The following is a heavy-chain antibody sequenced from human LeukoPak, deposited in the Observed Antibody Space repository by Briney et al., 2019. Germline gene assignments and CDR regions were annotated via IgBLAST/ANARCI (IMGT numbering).Heavy chain of an antibody. V-gene: IGHV3-30*14. D-gene: IGHD3-22*01. J-gene: IGHJ4*02. CDR1: GFTFSSYA. CDR2: ISYDGSNK. Sequence: PGGSLRLSCAASGFTFSSYAMHWVRQAPGKGLEWVAVISYDGSNKYYADSVKGRFTISRDNSKNTLYLQMNSLRAEDTAMYYCAGSGYWGYFDYWGQGTLVTVSS. CDR3: AGSGYWGYFDY.